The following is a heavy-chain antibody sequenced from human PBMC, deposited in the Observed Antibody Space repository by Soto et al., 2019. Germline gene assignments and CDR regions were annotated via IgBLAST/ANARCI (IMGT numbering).Heavy chain of an antibody. CDR2: ITYDGSGA. V-gene: IGHV3-74*01. CDR1: GFTFSSYW. CDR3: AKQFNGWHYYFDY. J-gene: IGHJ4*02. D-gene: IGHD6-19*01. Sequence: GGSLRLSCAASGFTFSSYWMHWFRQVPGKGLVWVARITYDGSGANYADSVKGRFTITRDNSKNTLYLQMNSLRAEDTAVYYCAKQFNGWHYYFDYWGQGTLVTVSS.